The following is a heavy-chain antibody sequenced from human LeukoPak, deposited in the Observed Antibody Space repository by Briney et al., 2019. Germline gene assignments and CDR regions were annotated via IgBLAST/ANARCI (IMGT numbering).Heavy chain of an antibody. CDR2: ITSTSGDM. J-gene: IGHJ4*02. Sequence: GGSLRLSCAASGFTFKSYSMNWVRQAPGKGLEWVAFITSTSGDMFYAYSLKGRFTVSGDNAKNSLYLQMDSLRAEDAAVYYCARAAGYYFDYWGQGSLVTVSS. V-gene: IGHV3-21*05. CDR3: ARAAGYYFDY. CDR1: GFTFKSYS.